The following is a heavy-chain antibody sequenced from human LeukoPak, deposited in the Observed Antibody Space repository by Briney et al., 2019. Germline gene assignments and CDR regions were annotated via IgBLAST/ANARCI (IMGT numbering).Heavy chain of an antibody. V-gene: IGHV3-7*01. D-gene: IGHD2-15*01. Sequence: GGSLRLSCAASGFTFSSYWMSWVRQAPGKGLEWVANIKQDGSEKYYVDSVKGRFTISRDNAKNSLYLQMNSLRAEDTAVYYCAKGAKRLGYCSGGTCYSNYDYYYMDVWGKGTTVTISS. CDR1: GFTFSSYW. CDR3: AKGAKRLGYCSGGTCYSNYDYYYMDV. J-gene: IGHJ6*03. CDR2: IKQDGSEK.